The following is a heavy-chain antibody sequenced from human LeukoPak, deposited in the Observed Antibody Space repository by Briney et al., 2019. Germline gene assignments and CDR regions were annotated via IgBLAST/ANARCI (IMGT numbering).Heavy chain of an antibody. Sequence: GGSLRLSCAASGFTFSNYWMTWVRQAPGKGLEWVSSISSSSSYIYYADSVKGRFTISRDNAKNSLYLQMNSLRAEDTAVYYCARDQRGMDSSGWYEDAFDIWGQGTMVTVSS. J-gene: IGHJ3*02. V-gene: IGHV3-21*01. CDR2: ISSSSSYI. D-gene: IGHD6-19*01. CDR3: ARDQRGMDSSGWYEDAFDI. CDR1: GFTFSNYW.